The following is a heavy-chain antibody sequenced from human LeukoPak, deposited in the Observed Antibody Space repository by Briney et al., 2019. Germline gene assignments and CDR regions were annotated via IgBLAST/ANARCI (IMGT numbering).Heavy chain of an antibody. V-gene: IGHV3-21*01. J-gene: IGHJ4*02. D-gene: IGHD3/OR15-3a*01. Sequence: GGSLRLSCAASGFTFSSYSMNWVRQAPGKGLEWVSSISSSSSYIYYADSLKGRFTISRDNAKNSLYLQMNSLRAEDTAVYYCASVPFDLWTSYYFDYWGQGTLVTVSS. CDR3: ASVPFDLWTSYYFDY. CDR1: GFTFSSYS. CDR2: ISSSSSYI.